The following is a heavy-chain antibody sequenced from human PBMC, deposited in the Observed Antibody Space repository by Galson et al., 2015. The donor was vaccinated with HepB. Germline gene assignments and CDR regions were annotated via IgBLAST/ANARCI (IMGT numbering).Heavy chain of an antibody. CDR2: ISDDVRNK. Sequence: SLRLSCAASGFTFSSYAMHWVRRAPGKGLEWVALISDDVRNKYYVDSVKGRFSITRDNSKNTLYLQMNSLRAEDRAVYYCARDKLATVAGTGEFQHWGQGTLVTVSS. D-gene: IGHD6-19*01. V-gene: IGHV3-30*04. CDR3: ARDKLATVAGTGEFQH. CDR1: GFTFSSYA. J-gene: IGHJ1*01.